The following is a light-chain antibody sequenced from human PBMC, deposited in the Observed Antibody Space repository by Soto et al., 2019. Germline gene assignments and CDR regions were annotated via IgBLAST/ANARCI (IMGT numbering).Light chain of an antibody. CDR1: QSVSNNY. J-gene: IGKJ1*01. CDR3: QQYGSSPQT. Sequence: PGERVTLSCRASQSVSNNYLAWYQQKPGQAPRLLIYGASNRATGIPDRFSGSVSGTDFTLTISRLEPEDFAVYYCQQYGSSPQTFGQGTKVDIK. CDR2: GAS. V-gene: IGKV3-20*01.